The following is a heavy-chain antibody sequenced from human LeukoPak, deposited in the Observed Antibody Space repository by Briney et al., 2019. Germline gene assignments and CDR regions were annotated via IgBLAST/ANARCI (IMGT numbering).Heavy chain of an antibody. D-gene: IGHD3-22*01. CDR3: ARAPPDYYDSSGYSERPIYYFDY. CDR2: IYYSGST. CDR1: GGSFSSYY. Sequence: PSETLSLTCTVSGGSFSSYYWSWIRQPPGKGLEWIGYIYYSGSTNYNPSLKSRVTISVDTSKNQFSLKLSSVTAADTAVYYCARAPPDYYDSSGYSERPIYYFDYWGQGTLVTVSS. J-gene: IGHJ4*02. V-gene: IGHV4-59*01.